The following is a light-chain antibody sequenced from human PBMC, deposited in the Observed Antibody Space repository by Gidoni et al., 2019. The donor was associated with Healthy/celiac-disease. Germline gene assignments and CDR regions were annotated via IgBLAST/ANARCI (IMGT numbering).Light chain of an antibody. J-gene: IGLJ2*01. V-gene: IGLV2-14*01. CDR1: GSDVGGYNY. Sequence: QSALTQPASVSGSPGQSITSSCTGTGSDVGGYNYVSWYQQNPGKAPKLMIYDVRTRPSGVSNRFSGSKSGNTASLTISWLQAEDEADYYCSSYTSSSTYVVFGGGTKLTVL. CDR3: SSYTSSSTYVV. CDR2: DVR.